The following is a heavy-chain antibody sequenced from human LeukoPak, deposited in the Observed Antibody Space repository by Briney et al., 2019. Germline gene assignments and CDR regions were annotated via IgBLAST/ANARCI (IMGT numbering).Heavy chain of an antibody. V-gene: IGHV3-30*04. CDR1: GFTFSSYA. Sequence: GGSLRLSCAASGFTFSSYAMHWVRQAPGKGLEWVAVISYDGSNKYYADSVKGRFTISRDNSKNTPYLQMNSLRAEDTAVYYCARDHNPIVLMVYAHQAWFDPWGQGTLVTVSS. CDR2: ISYDGSNK. J-gene: IGHJ5*02. D-gene: IGHD2-8*01. CDR3: ARDHNPIVLMVYAHQAWFDP.